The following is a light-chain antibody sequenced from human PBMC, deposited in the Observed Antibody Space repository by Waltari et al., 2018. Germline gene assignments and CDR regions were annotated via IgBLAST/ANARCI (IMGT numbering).Light chain of an antibody. J-gene: IGLJ2*01. CDR2: DVS. CDR1: STDVGYNND. CDR3: SSYTSSSTLL. Sequence: QSALTQPASVSGSPGQSLPISCTGTSTDVGYNNDVCWYQQNPGQAPKLRIYDVSKRPSGIADRFSGSRSGNTASLTISGLQADDEADYYCSSYTSSSTLLFGGGTKVTVL. V-gene: IGLV2-14*03.